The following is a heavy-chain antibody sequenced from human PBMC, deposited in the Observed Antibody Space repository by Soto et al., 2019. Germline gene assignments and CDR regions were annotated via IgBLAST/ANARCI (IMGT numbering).Heavy chain of an antibody. CDR3: ARGTGTTLRPDS. CDR1: GGTFSSYA. CDR2: IIPIFGTA. D-gene: IGHD1-7*01. J-gene: IGHJ4*02. Sequence: QVQLVQSGAEVKKPGSSVKVSCKDSGGTFSSYAIRWVREAPGQGLEWMGGIIPIFGTANYAQKFQGRVTITADESTSTAYMELSSVRSEDTAVYYCARGTGTTLRPDSWGQGTLVTVSS. V-gene: IGHV1-69*12.